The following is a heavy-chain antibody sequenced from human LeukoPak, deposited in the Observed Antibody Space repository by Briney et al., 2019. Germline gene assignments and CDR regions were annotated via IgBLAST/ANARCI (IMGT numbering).Heavy chain of an antibody. CDR1: GFTFSSYW. J-gene: IGHJ4*02. D-gene: IGHD2-8*01. CDR3: ARDKRVGYCTNGVCYPIDY. V-gene: IGHV3-7*01. Sequence: GGSLRLSCAASGFTFSSYWMGGLRKAQGRGREGLANINKEGRETSYVNSVKGRFPISRDNAKNSLYLQMNSLRAEDTAVYYCARDKRVGYCTNGVCYPIDYWGQGTLVTVSS. CDR2: INKEGRET.